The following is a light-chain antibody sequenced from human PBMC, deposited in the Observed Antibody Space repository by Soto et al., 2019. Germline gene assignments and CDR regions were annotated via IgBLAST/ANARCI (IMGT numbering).Light chain of an antibody. J-gene: IGKJ2*01. Sequence: DIQMTQSPSTLSASVGDRVTITCRASQSISSWLAWYQQKPGKAPKLLIYKASSLESGIPSRFSGSGSGTEFTLTISSLQPDDFATYYCQQYNYYSQYTFGQGTKLEIK. V-gene: IGKV1-5*03. CDR1: QSISSW. CDR3: QQYNYYSQYT. CDR2: KAS.